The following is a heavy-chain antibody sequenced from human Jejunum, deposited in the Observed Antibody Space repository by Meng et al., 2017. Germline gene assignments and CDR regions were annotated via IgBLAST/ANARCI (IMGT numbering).Heavy chain of an antibody. CDR1: GFTFSNFA. D-gene: IGHD2-2*01. V-gene: IGHV3-23*01. Sequence: GGSLRLSCAASGFTFSNFAMSWVRQAPGKGLEWVSAIGGSGARTYYADSLKGRFTISRANSKNTRCLQMNGLRAEDTAVYYCATSPYSTSWYYFAHWGQGKLVNVSS. J-gene: IGHJ4*02. CDR2: IGGSGART. CDR3: ATSPYSTSWYYFAH.